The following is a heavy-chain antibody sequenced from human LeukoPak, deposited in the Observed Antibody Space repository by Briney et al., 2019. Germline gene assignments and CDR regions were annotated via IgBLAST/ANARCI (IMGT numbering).Heavy chain of an antibody. Sequence: GGSLRLSCAASGFTFSSYEMNWVRQAPGKGLEWVSSISSSSSYIYYADSVKGRSTISRDNAKNSLYLQMNSLRAEDTAVYYCAVSTTVEFDPWGQGTLVTVSS. D-gene: IGHD2/OR15-2a*01. CDR1: GFTFSSYE. CDR2: ISSSSSYI. V-gene: IGHV3-21*01. CDR3: AVSTTVEFDP. J-gene: IGHJ5*02.